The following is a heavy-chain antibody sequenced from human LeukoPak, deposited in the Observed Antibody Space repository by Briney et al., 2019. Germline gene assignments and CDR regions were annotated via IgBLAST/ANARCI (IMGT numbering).Heavy chain of an antibody. CDR3: ANLPIREAYYYGMDV. CDR1: GFTFSSYA. V-gene: IGHV3-23*01. J-gene: IGHJ6*02. CDR2: ISGSGGST. Sequence: GGSLRLSCAASGFTFSSYAMSWVRQAPGKGLEWVSAISGSGGSTYYADSVKGRFTISRGNSKNTLYLQMNSLRAEDTAVYYCANLPIREAYYYGMDVWGQGTTVTVSS.